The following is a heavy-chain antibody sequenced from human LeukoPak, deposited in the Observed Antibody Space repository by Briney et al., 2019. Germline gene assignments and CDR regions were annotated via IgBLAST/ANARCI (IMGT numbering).Heavy chain of an antibody. V-gene: IGHV3-20*04. CDR3: ARGLHYYGSGSPYSDY. CDR1: GFTFDDYG. J-gene: IGHJ4*02. CDR2: INWNGGST. Sequence: GGSLRLSCAASGFTFDDYGMSWVRQAPGKGLEWVSGINWNGGSTGYADSVKGRFTISRDNAKNSLYLQMNSLRAEDTALYYCARGLHYYGSGSPYSDYWGQGTLVTVSS. D-gene: IGHD3-10*01.